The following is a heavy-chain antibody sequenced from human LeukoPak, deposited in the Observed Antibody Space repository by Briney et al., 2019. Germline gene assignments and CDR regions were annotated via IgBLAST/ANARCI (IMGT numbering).Heavy chain of an antibody. D-gene: IGHD3-22*01. V-gene: IGHV3-21*01. CDR3: ARDGSNYYDSSAYFDY. CDR2: ISSSSNYI. CDR1: GFTFGSCA. Sequence: PGGSLRLSCAASGFTFGSCAMIWVRQAPGKGLEWVSYISSSSNYIYYADSVKGRFSISRDNANNSLYLQMNSLRAEDTAVYYCARDGSNYYDSSAYFDYWGQGTLVTVSS. J-gene: IGHJ4*02.